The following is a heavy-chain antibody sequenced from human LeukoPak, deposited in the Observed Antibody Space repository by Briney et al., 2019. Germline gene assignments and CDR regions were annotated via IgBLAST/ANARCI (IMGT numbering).Heavy chain of an antibody. Sequence: PSETLSLTCTVSGASISSYYWSWIRQPAGKGLEWIGRIYDTGSTNYNSSLKSRVTLSVDTSKNQVSLKLRSVTAADTAMYYCARDGGYHSDYWGQGTLVTVSP. CDR2: IYDTGST. D-gene: IGHD3-22*01. CDR3: ARDGGYHSDY. V-gene: IGHV4-4*07. J-gene: IGHJ4*02. CDR1: GASISSYY.